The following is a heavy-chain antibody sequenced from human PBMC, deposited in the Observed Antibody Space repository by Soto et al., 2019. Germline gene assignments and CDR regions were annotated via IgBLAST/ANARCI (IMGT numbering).Heavy chain of an antibody. CDR3: ESGLYQLRFDP. D-gene: IGHD2-2*01. CDR2: IYYSGST. J-gene: IGHJ5*02. V-gene: IGHV4-31*03. CDR1: GGSISSGGSY. Sequence: QVQLQESGPGLVKPSQTLSLTCTVSGGSISSGGSYWSWIRQHPGKGLEWIGYIYYSGSTYYNPSLKSRVTLSVDTSKHPSSLKLSSVTAADTAVYYCESGLYQLRFDPLGQGTLVTVST.